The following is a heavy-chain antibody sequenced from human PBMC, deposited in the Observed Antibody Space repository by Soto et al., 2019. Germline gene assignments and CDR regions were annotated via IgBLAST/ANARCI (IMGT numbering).Heavy chain of an antibody. Sequence: EVQLVESGGGLVQPGGSLRLSCAASGFTFSSYWMHWVRQAPGKGLVWVSRINTDGSSTSYADSVKGRFTISRDNAENTLELQMNSLTAEDTAVYYCARGETRHSSLSVYWGQGTLVTVAS. V-gene: IGHV3-74*01. J-gene: IGHJ4*02. CDR1: GFTFSSYW. D-gene: IGHD3-22*01. CDR3: ARGETRHSSLSVY. CDR2: INTDGSST.